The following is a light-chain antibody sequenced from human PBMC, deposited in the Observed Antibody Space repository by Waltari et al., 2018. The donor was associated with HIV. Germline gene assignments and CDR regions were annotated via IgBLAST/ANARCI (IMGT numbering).Light chain of an antibody. CDR3: STWDFSLNSVV. CDR1: SNNNGNYA. J-gene: IGLJ2*01. V-gene: IGLV1-36*01. Sequence: QSALPPEASVSGTVRRKLTLSCTGHSNNNGNYAVGWYQQISHGAPNPVGFGNSLPSGIPDRFSGSKSGTIASLTISGLQPEDEAVYYCSTWDFSLNSVVFGGGTKLTV. CDR2: FGN.